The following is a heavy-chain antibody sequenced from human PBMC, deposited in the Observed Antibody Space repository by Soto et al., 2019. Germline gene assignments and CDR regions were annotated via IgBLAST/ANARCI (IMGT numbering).Heavy chain of an antibody. CDR1: GYSFTTYW. Sequence: PGESLKISCKGSGYSFTTYWIAWVRQMPGRGLEWMGIIYPGDSDARYSPSFQGQVTISADKSISTAYLQWSSLKASDSAVYYCARQGDMAATPADAFDIWGQGTLVTVSS. J-gene: IGHJ3*02. CDR3: ARQGDMAATPADAFDI. D-gene: IGHD6-19*01. V-gene: IGHV5-51*01. CDR2: IYPGDSDA.